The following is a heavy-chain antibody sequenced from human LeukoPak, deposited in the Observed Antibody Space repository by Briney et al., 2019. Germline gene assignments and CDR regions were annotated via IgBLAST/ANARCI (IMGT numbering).Heavy chain of an antibody. CDR3: AREGRCSSTSCYATYYYMDV. D-gene: IGHD2-2*01. V-gene: IGHV3-11*04. CDR2: ITNDGYSI. J-gene: IGHJ6*03. CDR1: GFTFSDYY. Sequence: PGGSLRLSCAASGFTFSDYYMNWIRQAQGKGLEWISYITNDGYSIYYADSVKGRFTISRDNAKNSLFLQMNSLRAEDTAVYYCAREGRCSSTSCYATYYYMDVWGKGTTVTVSS.